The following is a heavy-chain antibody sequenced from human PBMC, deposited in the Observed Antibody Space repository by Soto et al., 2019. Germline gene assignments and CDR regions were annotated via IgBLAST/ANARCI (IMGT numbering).Heavy chain of an antibody. CDR3: ARDRTDSGYYTNWLDP. CDR1: GGTFGSDA. D-gene: IGHD3-22*01. Sequence: SVKVSCKASGGTFGSDAITWVRQAPGQGLEWVGRIIPIFGATNYAQNLQGRVTISADKSTLTSYMELHGLTSDDTALYYCARDRTDSGYYTNWLDPWGQGTQVTVS. CDR2: IIPIFGAT. V-gene: IGHV1-69*06. J-gene: IGHJ5*02.